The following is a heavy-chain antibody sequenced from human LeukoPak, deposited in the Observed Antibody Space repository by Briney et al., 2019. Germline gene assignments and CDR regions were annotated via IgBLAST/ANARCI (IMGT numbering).Heavy chain of an antibody. CDR1: GFSFSSYT. CDR3: ATGGRYSSSDY. V-gene: IGHV3-21*01. J-gene: IGHJ4*02. CDR2: ISSSSSYL. D-gene: IGHD6-19*01. Sequence: GGSLRLSCAASGFSFSSYTMNWVRQAPGKGLEWVSSISSSSSYLYYADSVKGRFTISRDNAKNSLYLQMNSLRAEDTAVYYCATGGRYSSSDYWGQGTLVTVSS.